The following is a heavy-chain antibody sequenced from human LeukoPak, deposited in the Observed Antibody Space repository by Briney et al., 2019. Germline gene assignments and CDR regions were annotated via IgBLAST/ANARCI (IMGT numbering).Heavy chain of an antibody. CDR1: GYTFTSYY. Sequence: ASVKVSCKASGYTFTSYYMHWVRQAPGQGLEWMGIINPSGGSTSYAQKFQGRVTMTRDTSTSTVYMELSSLRSEDTAVYYCARDAPPGVYCSSTSCQNNWFDPWGQGTLVTVSP. V-gene: IGHV1-46*01. D-gene: IGHD2-2*01. CDR2: INPSGGST. CDR3: ARDAPPGVYCSSTSCQNNWFDP. J-gene: IGHJ5*02.